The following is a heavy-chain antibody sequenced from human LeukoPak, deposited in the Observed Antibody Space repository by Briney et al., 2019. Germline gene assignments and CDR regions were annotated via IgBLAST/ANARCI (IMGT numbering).Heavy chain of an antibody. V-gene: IGHV4-39*07. CDR2: IYYSGST. CDR1: GGSISSSSYY. Sequence: SETLSLTCTVSGGSISSSSYYWGWIRQPPGKGLEWIGSIYYSGSTYYNPSLKSRFTISVDRAKNQFSLKLSSVTAADTAVYYCAREADSSSSGGFDYWGQGTLVTVSS. D-gene: IGHD6-6*01. J-gene: IGHJ4*02. CDR3: AREADSSSSGGFDY.